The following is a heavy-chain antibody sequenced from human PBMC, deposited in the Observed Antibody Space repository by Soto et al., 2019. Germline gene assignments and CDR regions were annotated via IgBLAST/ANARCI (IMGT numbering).Heavy chain of an antibody. V-gene: IGHV1-46*01. Sequence: ASVKVSCKASGYTFTSYYMHWVRQAPGQGLEWMGIINPSGGSTSYAQKFQGRVTMTRDTSTSTVYMELSSLRSEDTAVYYCARVGPDTAMVTDMYYYYGMDVWGQGTTVTVSS. CDR3: ARVGPDTAMVTDMYYYYGMDV. CDR1: GYTFTSYY. J-gene: IGHJ6*02. D-gene: IGHD5-18*01. CDR2: INPSGGST.